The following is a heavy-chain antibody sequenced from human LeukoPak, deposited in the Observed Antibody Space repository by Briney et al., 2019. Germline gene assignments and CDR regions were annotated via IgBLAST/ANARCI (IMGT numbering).Heavy chain of an antibody. D-gene: IGHD2-2*01. CDR1: GFTFSSYS. J-gene: IGHJ5*02. CDR3: AKVYDNQLLFNWFDP. Sequence: GGSLRLSCAASGFTFSSYSMNWVRQAPGKGLEWVSCISSSSSYIYYADSVKGRFTISRDNAKNSLYLQMNSLRAEDTAVYYCAKVYDNQLLFNWFDPWGQGTLVTVSS. CDR2: ISSSSSYI. V-gene: IGHV3-21*04.